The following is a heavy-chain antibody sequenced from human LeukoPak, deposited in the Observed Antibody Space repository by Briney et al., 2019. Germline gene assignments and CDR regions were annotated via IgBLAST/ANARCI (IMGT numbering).Heavy chain of an antibody. V-gene: IGHV3-74*01. CDR2: ISGDGSST. CDR3: ARGRGSSTFDY. CDR1: GFTFSTYW. D-gene: IGHD1-26*01. J-gene: IGHJ4*02. Sequence: PGGSLRLSCAASGFTFSTYWMHWVRQAPGKGLVWVSRISGDGSSTNYADSVKGRFTISRDNAKNTLYLQMNSLRAEDTAVYYCARGRGSSTFDYWGQGTLVTVSS.